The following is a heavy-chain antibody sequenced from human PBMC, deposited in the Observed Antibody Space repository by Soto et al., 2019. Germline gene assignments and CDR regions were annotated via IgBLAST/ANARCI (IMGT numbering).Heavy chain of an antibody. CDR3: AKVRYSSPMGYYYGMDV. CDR1: RVAFSKFI. V-gene: IGHV1-69*01. J-gene: IGHJ6*02. D-gene: IGHD6-19*01. Sequence: QAQLEQSGGEVKKPGSSVKVSCKASRVAFSKFIVTWVRQAPGLGLEWVGGIIPIFGTANYAQKCQGRVTITADDSTRTAYIEVNNLRSEDTAVYYCAKVRYSSPMGYYYGMDVWGQGTTVTVSS. CDR2: IIPIFGTA.